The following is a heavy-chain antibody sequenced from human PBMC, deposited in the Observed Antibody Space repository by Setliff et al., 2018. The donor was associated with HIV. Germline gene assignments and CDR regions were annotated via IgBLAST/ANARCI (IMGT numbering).Heavy chain of an antibody. CDR1: GGSISNSNYF. CDR2: IYSSGST. D-gene: IGHD3-3*01. V-gene: IGHV4-39*02. CDR3: ARSFSGRYFWSGYYTGPDPKGENAFDI. Sequence: SETLSLTCTVSGGSISNSNYFWGWIRQPPGKGLEWIGRIYSSGSTYYQPSLQGRVSMSIDSSKNHFSLSLRYVTAADTAVYYCARSFSGRYFWSGYYTGPDPKGENAFDIWGQGTMVT. J-gene: IGHJ3*02.